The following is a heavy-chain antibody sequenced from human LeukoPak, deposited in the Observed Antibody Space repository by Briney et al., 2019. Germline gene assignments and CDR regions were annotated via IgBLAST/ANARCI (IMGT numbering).Heavy chain of an antibody. Sequence: PGGSLRLSCAASGFTFSSYAMSWVRQAPGKGLEWVSAISGSGGSTYYADSVKGRFTISRDNSKNTLYVQMNSLRAEDTAVYYCAKDPSECYYDSSGYWGDFDYWGQGTLVTVSS. J-gene: IGHJ4*02. V-gene: IGHV3-23*01. D-gene: IGHD3-22*01. CDR2: ISGSGGST. CDR1: GFTFSSYA. CDR3: AKDPSECYYDSSGYWGDFDY.